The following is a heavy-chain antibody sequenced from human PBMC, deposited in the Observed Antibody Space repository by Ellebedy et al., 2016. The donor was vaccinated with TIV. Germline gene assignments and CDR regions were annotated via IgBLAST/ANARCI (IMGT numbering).Heavy chain of an antibody. V-gene: IGHV3-23*01. CDR3: AREDSSGYGYYYYGMDV. Sequence: GESLKISCAASGFTFSSYAMSWVRQAPGKGLEWVSAISGSGGSTYYADSVKGRFTISRDNVKNSLYLQMNSLRAEDTAVYYCAREDSSGYGYYYYGMDVWGQGTTVTVSS. J-gene: IGHJ6*02. CDR2: ISGSGGST. CDR1: GFTFSSYA. D-gene: IGHD5-12*01.